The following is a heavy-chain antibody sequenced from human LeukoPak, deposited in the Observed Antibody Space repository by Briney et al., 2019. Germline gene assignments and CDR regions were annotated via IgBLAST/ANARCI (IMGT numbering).Heavy chain of an antibody. Sequence: SVKVSCKASGGTFSSYAISWVRQAPGQGLEWMGRIIPILGIANYAQKFQGRVTITADKSTSTAYMELSGLRSEDTAVYYCARDWNDGSGSYYNDYWGQGTLVTVSS. CDR1: GGTFSSYA. CDR3: ARDWNDGSGSYYNDY. D-gene: IGHD3-10*01. J-gene: IGHJ4*02. CDR2: IIPILGIA. V-gene: IGHV1-69*04.